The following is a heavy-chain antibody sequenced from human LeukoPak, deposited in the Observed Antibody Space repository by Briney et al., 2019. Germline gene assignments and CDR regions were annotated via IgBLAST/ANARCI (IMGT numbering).Heavy chain of an antibody. D-gene: IGHD7-27*01. CDR3: ARGLGHYYYYYMDV. CDR2: IIPILGIA. Sequence: SVKVSCKSSGGTFGSYAISWVRQAPGPGLEWMGRIIPILGIANYAQKFQGRVTITADKSTSTAYMELSSLRSEDTAVYYCARGLGHYYYYYMDVWGKGTTVTVSS. J-gene: IGHJ6*03. CDR1: GGTFGSYA. V-gene: IGHV1-69*04.